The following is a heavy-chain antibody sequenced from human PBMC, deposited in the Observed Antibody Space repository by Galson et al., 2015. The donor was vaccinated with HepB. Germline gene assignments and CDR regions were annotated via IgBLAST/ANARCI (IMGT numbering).Heavy chain of an antibody. D-gene: IGHD3-10*01. J-gene: IGHJ4*02. V-gene: IGHV3-48*02. CDR2: ISSSSSTI. Sequence: SLRLSCAASGFTFSTYSMNWVRQAPGKGLEWVSYISSSSSTIYYADSVKGRFTISRDNAKNSLYLQMNSLRDEDTAVYYCARVSGNSSGSYGYWGQGTLVTVSS. CDR1: GFTFSTYS. CDR3: ARVSGNSSGSYGY.